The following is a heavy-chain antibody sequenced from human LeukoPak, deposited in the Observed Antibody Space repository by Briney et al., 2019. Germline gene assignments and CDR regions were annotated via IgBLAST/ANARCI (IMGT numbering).Heavy chain of an antibody. J-gene: IGHJ6*04. CDR2: IPYDGSNK. D-gene: IGHD2-15*01. V-gene: IGHV3-30*02. CDR3: AREGEVVVAALDV. CDR1: GFTFSSYG. Sequence: GGSLRLSCAASGFTFSSYGMHWVRQAPGKGLEWVAFIPYDGSNKYYADSVKGRFTISTDNSKNTLYLQMNSLRPEDTAVYYCAREGEVVVAALDVWGKGTTVTVSS.